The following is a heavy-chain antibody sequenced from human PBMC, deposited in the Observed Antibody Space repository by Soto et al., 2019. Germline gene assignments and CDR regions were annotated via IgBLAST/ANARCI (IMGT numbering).Heavy chain of an antibody. D-gene: IGHD3-10*01. CDR3: AVGITMVRGVPDY. CDR1: GFTVSSNY. V-gene: IGHV3-53*01. J-gene: IGHJ4*02. CDR2: IYSGGST. Sequence: EVQLVESGGGLIQPGGSLRLSCAASGFTVSSNYMSWVRQAPGKGLEWVSVIYSGGSTYYADSVKGRFTISRDNSKNTLYLQMNSLRAEDTAVYYCAVGITMVRGVPDYWGQGTLVTVSS.